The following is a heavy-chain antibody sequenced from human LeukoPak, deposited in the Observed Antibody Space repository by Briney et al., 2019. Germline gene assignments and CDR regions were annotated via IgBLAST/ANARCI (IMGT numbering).Heavy chain of an antibody. J-gene: IGHJ4*02. CDR2: ISSSSSYI. V-gene: IGHV3-21*01. D-gene: IGHD6-13*01. CDR3: ARESSSWYGGGYFDY. Sequence: GGSLRLSCAASGFTFSSYSMNWVRQAPGKGLEWVSSISSSSSYIYYADSVKGRFTISRDNAKNSLYLQMNSLRAEDTAVYYCARESSSWYGGGYFDYWGQGTLVTVSS. CDR1: GFTFSSYS.